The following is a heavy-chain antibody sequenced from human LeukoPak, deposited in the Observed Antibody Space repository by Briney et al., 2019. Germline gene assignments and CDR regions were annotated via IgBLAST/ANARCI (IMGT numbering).Heavy chain of an antibody. CDR1: GGSISSSGYY. J-gene: IGHJ4*02. V-gene: IGHV4-31*03. Sequence: SETLSLTCTVSGGSISSSGYYWSWIRQHPGKGLEWIGYIYYSGSTYYNPSLKSRVTISVDTSKNQFSLKLSSVTAADTAVYYCARGEGIAAAGTSFDYWGQGTLVTVSS. D-gene: IGHD6-13*01. CDR3: ARGEGIAAAGTSFDY. CDR2: IYYSGST.